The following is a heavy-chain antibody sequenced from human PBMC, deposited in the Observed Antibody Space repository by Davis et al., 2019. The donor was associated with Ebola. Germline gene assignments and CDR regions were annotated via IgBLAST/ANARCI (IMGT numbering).Heavy chain of an antibody. Sequence: GESLKISCAASGFTFSSYSMNWVRQAPGKGLEWVSYISSSSSTIYYADSVKGRFTISRDNAKNSLDLQMNSLRAEETAVYYCARGASWWAAADYFDYWGQGTLVTVSS. J-gene: IGHJ4*02. CDR2: ISSSSSTI. CDR3: ARGASWWAAADYFDY. V-gene: IGHV3-48*04. D-gene: IGHD6-13*01. CDR1: GFTFSSYS.